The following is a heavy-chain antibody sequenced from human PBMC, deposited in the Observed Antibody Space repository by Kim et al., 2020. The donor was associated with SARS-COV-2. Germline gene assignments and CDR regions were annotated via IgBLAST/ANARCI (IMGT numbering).Heavy chain of an antibody. J-gene: IGHJ6*02. D-gene: IGHD4-17*01. Sequence: SETLSLTCAVYGGSFSGYYWSWIRQPPGKGLEWIGEINHSGSTNYNPSLKSRVTISVDTSKNQFSLKLSSVTAADTAGYYCARGRAVTTFYYYYDMDVWGQGTTVTVSS. V-gene: IGHV4-34*01. CDR3: ARGRAVTTFYYYYDMDV. CDR2: INHSGST. CDR1: GGSFSGYY.